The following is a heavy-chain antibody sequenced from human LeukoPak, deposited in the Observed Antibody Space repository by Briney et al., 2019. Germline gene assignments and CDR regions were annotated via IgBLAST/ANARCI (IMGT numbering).Heavy chain of an antibody. V-gene: IGHV1-69*13. D-gene: IGHD5-24*01. J-gene: IGHJ4*02. Sequence: GASVKVSCKASGGTFSSYAISWVRQAPGQGLEWMGGIIPIFGTANYAQKFQGRVTITADESTSTAYMELSSLRSEDTAVYYCVSIGLQSYGYWGQGTLVTVSS. CDR1: GGTFSSYA. CDR2: IIPIFGTA. CDR3: VSIGLQSYGY.